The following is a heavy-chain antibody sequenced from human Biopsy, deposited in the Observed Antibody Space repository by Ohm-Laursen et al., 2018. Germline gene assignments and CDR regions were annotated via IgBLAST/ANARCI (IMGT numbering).Heavy chain of an antibody. J-gene: IGHJ4*02. V-gene: IGHV1-24*01. Sequence: ASVKVSCKVSGYTLTELSMHWVRQAPGRGLEWMGGFAPENGKTIYAQKFQGRVTVTEDTSTDTAYMELSSLRSEDTAVYYYAADINVWNVNYWGQGTQVTVSS. CDR1: GYTLTELS. CDR3: AADINVWNVNY. D-gene: IGHD1-1*01. CDR2: FAPENGKT.